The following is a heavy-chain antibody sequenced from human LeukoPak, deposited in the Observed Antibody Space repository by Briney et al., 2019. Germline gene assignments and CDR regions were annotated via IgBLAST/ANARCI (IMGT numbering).Heavy chain of an antibody. CDR1: GGSLSSYY. CDR3: GRVSYDIYAFDI. CDR2: IYYSGST. Sequence: PSETLSLTCTVSGGSLSSYYWSWIRQPPGKGLEWIGYIYYSGSTNYNPSLKSRVTISVDTSKNQFSLKLSSVTAADTAVYYCGRVSYDIYAFDIWGQGTIVTVSS. D-gene: IGHD3/OR15-3a*01. V-gene: IGHV4-59*01. J-gene: IGHJ3*02.